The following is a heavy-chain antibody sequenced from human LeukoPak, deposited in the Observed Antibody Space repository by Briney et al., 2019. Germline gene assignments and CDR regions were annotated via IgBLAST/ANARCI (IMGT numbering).Heavy chain of an antibody. D-gene: IGHD3-10*01. Sequence: SETPSLTCAVSGGSISSGGYSWSWIRQPPGKGLEWIGYIYHSGSTYYNPSLKSRVTISVDRSKNQFSLKLSSVTAADTAVYYCAREIGGSGSFDYWGQGTLVTVSS. J-gene: IGHJ4*02. CDR1: GGSISSGGYS. CDR2: IYHSGST. V-gene: IGHV4-30-2*01. CDR3: AREIGGSGSFDY.